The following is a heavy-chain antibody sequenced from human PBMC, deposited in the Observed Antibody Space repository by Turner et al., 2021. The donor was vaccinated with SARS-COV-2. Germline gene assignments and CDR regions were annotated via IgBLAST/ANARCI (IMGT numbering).Heavy chain of an antibody. CDR2: IYYSGST. CDR3: ARHWEVAAAAYLARFDP. CDR1: GGSISSSSYY. Sequence: QLQLQESGPGLVKPSETLSLTCTVPGGSISSSSYYWGWFRQPPGKGLEWIGSIYYSGSTYYNPSLKSRVTISVDTSKNHFSLKLSSVTAADTALYYCARHWEVAAAAYLARFDPWGQGTLVTVSS. D-gene: IGHD6-13*01. V-gene: IGHV4-39*01. J-gene: IGHJ5*02.